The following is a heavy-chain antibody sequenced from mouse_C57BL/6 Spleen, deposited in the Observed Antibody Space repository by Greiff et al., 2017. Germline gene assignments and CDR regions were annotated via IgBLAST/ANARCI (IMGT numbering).Heavy chain of an antibody. CDR1: GYAFSSSW. V-gene: IGHV1-82*01. D-gene: IGHD1-1*01. CDR2: IYPGDGDT. J-gene: IGHJ2*01. Sequence: VQLQQSGPELVKPGASVKISCKASGYAFSSSWMNWVKQRPGKGLEWIGRIYPGDGDTNYNGKFKGKATLTADKSSSTAYMQLSSLTSEDSAVYFCARASRRYYSDYWGQGTTLTVSS. CDR3: ARASRRYYSDY.